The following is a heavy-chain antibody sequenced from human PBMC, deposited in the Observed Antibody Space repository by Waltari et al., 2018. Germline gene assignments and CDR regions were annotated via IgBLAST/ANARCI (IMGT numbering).Heavy chain of an antibody. CDR3: ARSDGSGSYGPRIDY. CDR1: GGSISSSSYY. D-gene: IGHD3-10*01. J-gene: IGHJ4*02. Sequence: QLQLQESGPGLVTPSETLSLTCTVSGGSISSSSYYWGWLSQPPGKGLEWIGSIYYSGSTYYNPSLKSRVTISVDTSKNQFSLKLSAVTAADTAVYYCARSDGSGSYGPRIDYWGQGTLVTVSS. V-gene: IGHV4-39*07. CDR2: IYYSGST.